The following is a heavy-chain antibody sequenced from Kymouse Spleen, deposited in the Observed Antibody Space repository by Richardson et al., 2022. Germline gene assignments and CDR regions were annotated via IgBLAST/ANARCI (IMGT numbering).Heavy chain of an antibody. CDR2: IYYSGST. D-gene: IGHD3-10*01. J-gene: IGHJ4*02. Sequence: QLQLQESGPGLVKPSETLSLTCTVSGGSISSSSYYWGWIRQPPGKGLEWIGSIYYSGSTYYNPSLKSRVTISVDTSKNQFSLKLSSVTAADTAVYYCARDYYGSGSFDYWGQGTLVTVSS. CDR3: ARDYYGSGSFDY. V-gene: IGHV4-39*01. CDR1: GGSISSSSYY.